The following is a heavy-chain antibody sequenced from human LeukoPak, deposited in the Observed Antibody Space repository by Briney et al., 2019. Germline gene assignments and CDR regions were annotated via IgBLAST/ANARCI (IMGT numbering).Heavy chain of an antibody. V-gene: IGHV3-74*01. Sequence: GSLRLSCAASGFTFSSYWMHLVRQAPGKGLVWVSRINSDGSSTSYADSVKGRFTISRDNAKNTLYLQMNRLRAEDTAVYYCAREFGYCSSTSCSTYYYYYYLDVWGKGTTVTVSS. CDR2: INSDGSST. D-gene: IGHD2-2*03. CDR3: AREFGYCSSTSCSTYYYYYYLDV. CDR1: GFTFSSYW. J-gene: IGHJ6*03.